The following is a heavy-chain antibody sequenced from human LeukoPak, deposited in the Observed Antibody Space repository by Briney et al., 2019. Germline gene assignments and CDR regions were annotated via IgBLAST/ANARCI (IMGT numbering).Heavy chain of an antibody. CDR2: IKQDGSEK. V-gene: IGHV3-7*04. J-gene: IGHJ6*03. D-gene: IGHD4-17*01. CDR3: ARASYGDYVKYYYYYMDV. CDR1: GFTFSSYW. Sequence: GGSLRLSCAPSGFTFSSYWMNWVRQAPGKGLEWVANIKQDGSEKHYVDSVKGRFTISRDNAKNSLYLQMNSLRAEDTAVYYCARASYGDYVKYYYYYMDVWGKGTTVTVSS.